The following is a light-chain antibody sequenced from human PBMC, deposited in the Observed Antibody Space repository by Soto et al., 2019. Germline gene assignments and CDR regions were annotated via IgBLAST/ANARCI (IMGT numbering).Light chain of an antibody. V-gene: IGKV3-20*01. CDR1: QSLNSD. CDR2: DAS. J-gene: IGKJ1*01. Sequence: EILMTQSPATLSVSPGERATLSCRASQSLNSDLAWYQQKPGQAPRLLIYDASNRATGIPARFSGSGSGTDFTLTISRLEPEDFAVYYCQQYGSSGTFGQGTKVDIK. CDR3: QQYGSSGT.